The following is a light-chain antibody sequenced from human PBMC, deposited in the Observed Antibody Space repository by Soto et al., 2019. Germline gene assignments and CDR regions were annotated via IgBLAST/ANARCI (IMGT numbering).Light chain of an antibody. CDR2: AAS. CDR1: QIIGTY. V-gene: IGKV1-39*01. CDR3: QQSFTTPVT. Sequence: DIQMTQSPSSLSASVGNRVTIACRASQIIGTYLNWYQQKSGKAPKLLIYAASNLQSGVPSRFSGSGSGTDFTLTISRLQPEDFATYYCQQSFTTPVTFGQGTKVDIK. J-gene: IGKJ1*01.